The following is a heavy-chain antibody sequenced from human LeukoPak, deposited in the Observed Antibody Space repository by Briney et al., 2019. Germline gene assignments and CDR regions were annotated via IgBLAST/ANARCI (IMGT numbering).Heavy chain of an antibody. CDR1: GFTFSSYG. J-gene: IGHJ4*02. CDR2: IRYDGSNK. CDR3: AKDALSPFDY. V-gene: IGHV3-30*02. Sequence: PGGSLRLSCAASGFTFSSYGMHWVRQAPGKGLGWVAFIRYDGSNKYYADSVKGRFTISRDNSKNTLYLQMNSLRAEDTAVYYCAKDALSPFDYWGQGTLVTVSS.